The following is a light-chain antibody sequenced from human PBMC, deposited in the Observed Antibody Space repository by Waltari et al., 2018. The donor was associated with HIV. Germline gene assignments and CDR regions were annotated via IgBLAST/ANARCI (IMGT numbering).Light chain of an antibody. V-gene: IGKV1-39*01. CDR1: QNINNY. J-gene: IGKJ5*01. CDR2: GAS. Sequence: DIQMTQSPSSLSASVGDTVTITCRASQNINNYLNWYQQRPGKPPNLLIYGASSLQPGVPSRFSARTSGANFTLTITRLQPEDFASYYCQQSFSAAITLGQGTRL. CDR3: QQSFSAAIT.